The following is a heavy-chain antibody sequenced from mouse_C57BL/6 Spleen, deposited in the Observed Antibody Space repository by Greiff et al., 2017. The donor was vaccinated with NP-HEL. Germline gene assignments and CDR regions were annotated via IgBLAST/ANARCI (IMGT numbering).Heavy chain of an antibody. V-gene: IGHV1-54*01. CDR3: ARFTTVEALD. Sequence: QVQLQQSGAELVRPGTSVKVSCKASGYAFTNYLLEWVKQRPGQGLEWIGVINPGGGGTNYNEKFKGKATLTADKSSSTAYMQRSSQTSDDSAVYVCARFTTVEALDWGQGTLVTVSA. D-gene: IGHD1-1*01. CDR2: INPGGGGT. J-gene: IGHJ3*01. CDR1: GYAFTNYL.